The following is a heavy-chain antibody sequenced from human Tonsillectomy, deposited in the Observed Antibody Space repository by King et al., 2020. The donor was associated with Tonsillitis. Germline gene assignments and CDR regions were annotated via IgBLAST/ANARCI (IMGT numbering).Heavy chain of an antibody. V-gene: IGHV3-73*02. CDR2: IRSKANSFAT. D-gene: IGHD6-6*01. CDR3: TRSRQDSSTSTFDY. Sequence: VQLVESGGGLVQPGGSLKLSCAASGFTFSGSAMHWVRQASGKGLEWVGHIRSKANSFATAYAASVKGRLTISRDDSKKTAYLQMNSLKTEDTAVYYCTRSRQDSSTSTFDYWGQGTVVTVSS. CDR1: GFTFSGSA. J-gene: IGHJ4*02.